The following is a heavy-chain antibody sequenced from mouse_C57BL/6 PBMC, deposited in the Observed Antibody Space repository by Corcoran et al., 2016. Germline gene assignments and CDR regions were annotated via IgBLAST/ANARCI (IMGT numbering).Heavy chain of an antibody. CDR1: GYTFTTYG. D-gene: IGHD1-1*01. Sequence: QIQMVQSGPELKKPGETVKISCKASGYTFTTYGMSWVNQAPGKGLKWMGWINTYSGVPTYADDFKGRFAFSLETSASTAYLQINNLKNEDTATYFCARAYYYGSSQALCAYWGQGTLVTVSA. CDR3: ARAYYYGSSQALCAY. V-gene: IGHV9-3*01. J-gene: IGHJ3*01. CDR2: INTYSGVP.